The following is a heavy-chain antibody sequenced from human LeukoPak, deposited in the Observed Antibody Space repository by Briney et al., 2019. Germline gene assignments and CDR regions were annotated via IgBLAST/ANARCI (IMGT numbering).Heavy chain of an antibody. V-gene: IGHV3-23*01. Sequence: GGSLRLSCAASGFDFSTYAMSWVRQAPGKGLEWVSGISGSGDTTYYADSVKGRFTISRDNSKNMLYLQIKSLGAEDTAIYYCAKLDGSGAGSSRPPIDYWGQGSLVTVSS. J-gene: IGHJ4*02. CDR2: ISGSGDTT. D-gene: IGHD3-10*01. CDR1: GFDFSTYA. CDR3: AKLDGSGAGSSRPPIDY.